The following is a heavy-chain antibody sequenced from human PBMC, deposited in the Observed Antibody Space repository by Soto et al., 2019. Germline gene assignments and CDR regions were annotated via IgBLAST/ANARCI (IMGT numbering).Heavy chain of an antibody. CDR3: AKDRGCSSATCYQAD. D-gene: IGHD2-2*01. J-gene: IGHJ4*02. CDR2: INAGGRSA. CDR1: GFAFSTYG. Sequence: PGGSLRLSCVASGFAFSTYGMSWVRQAPGQGLEWVSAINAGGRSAYYADSEKGRFIISRDNSKNTLFLQMNSLRAEDTAVYYCAKDRGCSSATCYQADWGQGTLVTVSS. V-gene: IGHV3-23*01.